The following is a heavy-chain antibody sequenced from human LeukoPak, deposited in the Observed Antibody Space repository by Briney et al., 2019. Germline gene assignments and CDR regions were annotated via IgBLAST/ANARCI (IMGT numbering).Heavy chain of an antibody. CDR3: AKGRYYGSGSYYFWD. CDR1: GFTFSSYA. CDR2: ISGSGGST. D-gene: IGHD3-10*01. Sequence: GGSLRLSCAASGFTFSSYAMSWVRQAPGKGLEWVSAISGSGGSTYYADSVKGRFTISSDNSKNTLYLQMNSLRAEDTAVYYCAKGRYYGSGSYYFWDWGQGTLVTVSS. J-gene: IGHJ4*02. V-gene: IGHV3-23*01.